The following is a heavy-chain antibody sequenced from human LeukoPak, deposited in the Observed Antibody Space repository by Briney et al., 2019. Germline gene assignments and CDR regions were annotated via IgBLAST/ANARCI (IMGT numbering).Heavy chain of an antibody. CDR3: ASEVFDILTGYYMDV. J-gene: IGHJ6*03. CDR2: ISSSSSYI. V-gene: IGHV3-21*01. CDR1: GFTFSSYS. D-gene: IGHD3-9*01. Sequence: GESLKISCAASGFTFSSYSMNWVRQAPGKGLEWVSSISSSSSYIYYADSVKGRFTISRDDAKNSLYLQMNSLRAEDTAVYYCASEVFDILTGYYMDVWGKGTTVTVSS.